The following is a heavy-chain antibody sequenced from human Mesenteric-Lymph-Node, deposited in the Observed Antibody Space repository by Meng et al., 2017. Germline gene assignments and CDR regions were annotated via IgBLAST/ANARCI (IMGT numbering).Heavy chain of an antibody. CDR1: GGSISSGGYY. V-gene: IGHV4-31*01. CDR2: IYYSGST. Sequence: QLQLQGSGPGLVKPSQTLSLTCTVSGGSISSGGYYWSWIRQHPGKGLEWIGYIYYSGSTYYNPSLKSLVTISVDTSKNQFSLKLSSVTAADTAVYYCARADKVRFDYWGQGTLVTVSS. CDR3: ARADKVRFDY. J-gene: IGHJ4*02.